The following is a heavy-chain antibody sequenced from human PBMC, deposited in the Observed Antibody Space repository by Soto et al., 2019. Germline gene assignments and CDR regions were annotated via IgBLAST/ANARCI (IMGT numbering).Heavy chain of an antibody. Sequence: PGGSLRLSCAASGFSLSDYWMHWVRQAPGEGLVWLSAISGSGGSTYYADSVKGRFTISRDNSKNTLYLQMNSLRAEYTAVYYCAKGKPTAVSWFDPWGQGTLVTVSS. CDR3: AKGKPTAVSWFDP. V-gene: IGHV3-23*01. D-gene: IGHD4-17*01. CDR1: GFSLSDYW. J-gene: IGHJ5*02. CDR2: ISGSGGST.